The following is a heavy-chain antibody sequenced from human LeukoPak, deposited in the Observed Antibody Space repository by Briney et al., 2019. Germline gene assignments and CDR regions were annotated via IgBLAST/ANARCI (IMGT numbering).Heavy chain of an antibody. CDR2: MNANSGNT. J-gene: IGHJ4*02. V-gene: IGHV1-8*01. CDR3: ARGLPGSGWFFDS. Sequence: GASVTVSCRASGYTFTNYDINWVRQAPGQGLEWMGWMNANSGNTGYAQKFQGRVTMTRKTSISTAYMELSSLRSEDTAVYYCARGLPGSGWFFDSWGQGTLVTVSS. CDR1: GYTFTNYD. D-gene: IGHD6-19*01.